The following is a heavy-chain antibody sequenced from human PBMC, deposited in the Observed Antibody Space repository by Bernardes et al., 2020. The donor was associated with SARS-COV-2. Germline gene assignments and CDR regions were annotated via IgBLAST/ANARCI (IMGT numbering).Heavy chain of an antibody. V-gene: IGHV1-24*01. CDR2: FDPEDGET. Sequence: ASVKVSCMVSGYTLTELSMHWVRQAPGKGLAGRGGFDPEDGETIDAQKFQGSVNMTEDTSTDTAYMELSSLRTEDTAVYYCATARAAILWAGWFDPWGQGTLVTVSS. CDR1: GYTLTELS. D-gene: IGHD2-2*01. CDR3: ATARAAILWAGWFDP. J-gene: IGHJ5*02.